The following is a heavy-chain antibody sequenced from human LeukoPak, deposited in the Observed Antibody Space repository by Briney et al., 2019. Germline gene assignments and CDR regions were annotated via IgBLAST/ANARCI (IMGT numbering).Heavy chain of an antibody. CDR3: AKYYDFWSGELSDAFDI. V-gene: IGHV3-23*01. D-gene: IGHD3-3*01. Sequence: GGSLRLSCAASGFTFSSYAMSWVRQAPGKGLEWVSAISGSGGSTYYADSVKGRFTISRDNSKNTLYLQMNSRRAEDTAVYYCAKYYDFWSGELSDAFDIWGQGTMVTVSS. CDR1: GFTFSSYA. J-gene: IGHJ3*02. CDR2: ISGSGGST.